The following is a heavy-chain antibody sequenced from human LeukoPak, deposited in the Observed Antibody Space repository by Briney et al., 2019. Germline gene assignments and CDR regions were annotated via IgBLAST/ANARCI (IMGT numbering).Heavy chain of an antibody. CDR1: GGSISSSY. J-gene: IGHJ4*02. CDR3: ASSLGYCSSTSCYALDYFDY. CDR2: IYHSGST. Sequence: SETLSLTCTVSGGSISSSYWSWMRQPPGKGLEWIGEIYHSGSTNYNPSLKSRVTISVDKSKNQFSLKLSSVTAADTAVYYCASSLGYCSSTSCYALDYFDYWGQGTLVTVSS. V-gene: IGHV4-59*12. D-gene: IGHD2-2*01.